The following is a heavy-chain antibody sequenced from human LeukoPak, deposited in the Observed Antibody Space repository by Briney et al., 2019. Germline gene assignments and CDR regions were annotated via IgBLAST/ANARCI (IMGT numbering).Heavy chain of an antibody. D-gene: IGHD5-18*01. CDR2: INQDGSEK. CDR1: GFAFSSYW. Sequence: PGGSPRLSCAASGFAFSSYWMSWVRQAPGKGLEWVANINQDGSEKYYVDSVKGRFTISRDNAKNSLYLQMNSLKDEDTSVYYCAKEPRGYSYGLRNNWFDPWGQGTLVTVSS. J-gene: IGHJ5*02. V-gene: IGHV3-7*01. CDR3: AKEPRGYSYGLRNNWFDP.